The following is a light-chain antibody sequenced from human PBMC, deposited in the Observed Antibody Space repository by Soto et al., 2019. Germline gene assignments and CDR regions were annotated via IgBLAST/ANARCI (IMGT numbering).Light chain of an antibody. J-gene: IGLJ1*01. CDR1: SSNIGINT. CDR3: AAWDDSLSGHYV. CDR2: SNN. V-gene: IGLV1-44*01. Sequence: QSVLTQPPSASGTPGQRVTLSCSGSSSNIGINTVDWYQHLPGTAPKLLIYSNNQRSSGVPDRISGSKSGTSASLAISGLQSEDEADYYCAAWDDSLSGHYVFGTGTKV.